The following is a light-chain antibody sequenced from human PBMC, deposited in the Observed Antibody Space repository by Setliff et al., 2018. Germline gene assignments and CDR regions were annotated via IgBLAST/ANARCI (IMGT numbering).Light chain of an antibody. J-gene: IGLJ1*01. CDR3: CSYAGSYTSLYV. CDR2: DVS. CDR1: SSDVGGYNY. V-gene: IGLV2-11*01. Sequence: QSALAQPRSVSGSPGQSATISCTGTSSDVGGYNYVSWYQQHPGKAPKLMIYDVSKRPSGVPDRFSGSKSGNTASLTISGLQAEDEADYYCCSYAGSYTSLYVFGTGTKV.